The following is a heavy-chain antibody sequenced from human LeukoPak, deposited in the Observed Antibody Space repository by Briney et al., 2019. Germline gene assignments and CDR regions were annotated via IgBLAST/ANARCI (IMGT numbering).Heavy chain of an antibody. CDR1: GYSISSGYY. Sequence: SETLSLTCAVSGYSISSGYYWGWIRQPPGKGLEWIGSISYSRTTYYNPSLKSPVTISLDTSKNQFSLRLSSVTAAETAVYYCARLGGYCSSTSCYMWGYNYYYYMDVWGKGTTVTVSS. J-gene: IGHJ6*03. D-gene: IGHD2-2*02. CDR2: ISYSRTT. V-gene: IGHV4-38-2*01. CDR3: ARLGGYCSSTSCYMWGYNYYYYMDV.